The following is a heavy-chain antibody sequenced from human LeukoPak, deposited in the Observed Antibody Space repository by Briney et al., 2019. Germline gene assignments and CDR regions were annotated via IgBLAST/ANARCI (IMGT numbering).Heavy chain of an antibody. J-gene: IGHJ6*03. CDR3: ARGPRHSSSSITGYYYMDV. CDR2: IIPILRSP. V-gene: IGHV1-69*05. D-gene: IGHD6-6*01. Sequence: ASVKVSCKASGVTFSNSAISWLRQAPGQGLEWMGGIIPILRSPNYAQKFQGGVTISMDESTSTVYMELSSLKSEDTAVYYCARGPRHSSSSITGYYYMDVWGIGTTVTVSS. CDR1: GVTFSNSA.